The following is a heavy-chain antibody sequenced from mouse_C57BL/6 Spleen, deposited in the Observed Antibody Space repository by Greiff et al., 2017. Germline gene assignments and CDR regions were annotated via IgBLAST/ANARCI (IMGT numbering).Heavy chain of an antibody. CDR1: GYAFSSSW. CDR3: ARRDYDAGDYYAMDD. D-gene: IGHD2-4*01. V-gene: IGHV1-82*01. CDR2: IYPGDGDT. J-gene: IGHJ4*01. Sequence: VQLQQSGPELVKPGASVKISCKASGYAFSSSWMNWVKQRPGKGLEWIGRIYPGDGDTNYNGKFKGKATLTADKSASTAYMQLSSLTSEDSAVYVCARRDYDAGDYYAMDDWGQGTSVTVSS.